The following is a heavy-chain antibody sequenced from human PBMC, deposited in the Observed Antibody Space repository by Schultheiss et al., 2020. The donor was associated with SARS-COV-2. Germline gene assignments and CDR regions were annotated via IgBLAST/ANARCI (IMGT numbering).Heavy chain of an antibody. J-gene: IGHJ3*02. V-gene: IGHV3-23*01. Sequence: GESLKISCAASGFIVSRKYMSWVRQAPGKGLEWVSSIVGYGGDTHYAESVKGRFTISRDNAKNTVYLQMNSLRAEDTAVYYCAKGKQQLGYDAFDIWGQGTMVTVSS. D-gene: IGHD6-13*01. CDR2: IVGYGGDT. CDR3: AKGKQQLGYDAFDI. CDR1: GFIVSRKY.